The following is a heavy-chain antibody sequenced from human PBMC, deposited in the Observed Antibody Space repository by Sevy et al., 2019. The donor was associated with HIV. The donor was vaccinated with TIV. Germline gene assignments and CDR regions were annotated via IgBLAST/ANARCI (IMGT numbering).Heavy chain of an antibody. Sequence: ASVKVSCKASGGTFSSYAINWVRQAPGQWLEWMGGITPIFGTANYAQKFQGRVTTTADESTSTAYMELSSLRSEDTAVYYCARSFDSEGAFDVWGQGTMVTVSS. CDR2: ITPIFGTA. J-gene: IGHJ3*01. CDR1: GGTFSSYA. V-gene: IGHV1-69*13. CDR3: ARSFDSEGAFDV.